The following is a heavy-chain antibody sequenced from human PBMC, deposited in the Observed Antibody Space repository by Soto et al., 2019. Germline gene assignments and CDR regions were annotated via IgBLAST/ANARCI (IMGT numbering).Heavy chain of an antibody. CDR2: IKTKIEGETT. D-gene: IGHD2-15*01. CDR3: TTGSVEGV. Sequence: QLVESGGGLVRPGGSLRLSCSASGFSISSAWMNWVRQAPGKGLEWVGRIKTKIEGETTHYAAPVNGRFTVSRDDSKNMLYLQMNCLKADATALYYCTTGSVEGVWGQGTTVTVSS. J-gene: IGHJ6*02. CDR1: GFSISSAW. V-gene: IGHV3-15*07.